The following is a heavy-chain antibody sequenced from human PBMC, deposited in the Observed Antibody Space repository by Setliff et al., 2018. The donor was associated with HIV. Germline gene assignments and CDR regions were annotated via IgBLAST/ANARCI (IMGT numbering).Heavy chain of an antibody. CDR2: SYHSGST. D-gene: IGHD6-13*01. Sequence: SLTCTVSGDSINSGDYYWSWIRQPPGKGLEWIGYSYHSGSTHYNPSLNSRVAFSVDSSKNQFSLKLYSVTVADTAFYYCARADSSSWFFATFDSWGQETMVTVSS. CDR3: ARADSSSWFFATFDS. V-gene: IGHV4-30-4*01. CDR1: GDSINSGDYY. J-gene: IGHJ3*02.